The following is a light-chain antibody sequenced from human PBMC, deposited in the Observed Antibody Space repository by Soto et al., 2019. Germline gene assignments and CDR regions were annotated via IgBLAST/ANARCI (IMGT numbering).Light chain of an antibody. Sequence: EIVLTQSPGTLSLSPRERATLSCRASQRVANAYLAWYQHKVGQSPRLLIYGASNRAPGIPDRFSGSGSGTDFTLTISRREPEDFAVYYCQQYAASPRTFGQGTQVEVK. CDR2: GAS. V-gene: IGKV3-20*01. J-gene: IGKJ1*01. CDR3: QQYAASPRT. CDR1: QRVANAY.